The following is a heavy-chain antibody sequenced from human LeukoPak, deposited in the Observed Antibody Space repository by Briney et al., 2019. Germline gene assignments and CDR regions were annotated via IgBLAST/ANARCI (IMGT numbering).Heavy chain of an antibody. J-gene: IGHJ3*02. CDR3: VRAAGRAFDI. V-gene: IGHV1-69*06. Sequence: AVKVSCKASGGTFSSYAISWLRQAPGHGLEWMGGVIPIFGTANYAQKFQRRGTSTADKSTSTAYMELRSLRREDTAVYYCVRAAGRAFDISGEGKMFTASS. CDR1: GGTFSSYA. D-gene: IGHD6-13*01. CDR2: VIPIFGTA.